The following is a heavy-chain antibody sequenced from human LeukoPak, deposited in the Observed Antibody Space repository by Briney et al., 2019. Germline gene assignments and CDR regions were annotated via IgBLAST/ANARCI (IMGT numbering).Heavy chain of an antibody. D-gene: IGHD1-26*01. CDR2: ISYTGTYI. CDR1: GFSLNAYN. V-gene: IGHV3-21*04. J-gene: IGHJ4*02. CDR3: VRDRGTYRPIDY. Sequence: GGSLRLSCAASGFSLNAYNMNWVRQAPGKGLEWVSSISYTGTYIYYADSVKGRFTISRDNAQNSLYLQMNSLRAEDTAIYYCVRDRGTYRPIDYWGQGTLVTVSS.